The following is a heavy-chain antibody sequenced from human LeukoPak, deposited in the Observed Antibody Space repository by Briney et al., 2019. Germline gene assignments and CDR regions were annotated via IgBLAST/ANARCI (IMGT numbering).Heavy chain of an antibody. CDR1: GYTFTSYD. CDR3: ARDVRSLYYFDY. D-gene: IGHD6-6*01. V-gene: IGHV1-3*01. J-gene: IGHJ4*02. Sequence: ASVKVSCKASGYTFTSYDINWVRQATGQRLEWMGWINAGNGDTKFSQKFQGRVTITRDTSASTAYMELSSLRSEDSAVYYCARDVRSLYYFDYWGQGTLVTVSS. CDR2: INAGNGDT.